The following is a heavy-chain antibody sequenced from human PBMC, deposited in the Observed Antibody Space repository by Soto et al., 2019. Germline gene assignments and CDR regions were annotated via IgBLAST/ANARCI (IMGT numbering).Heavy chain of an antibody. CDR1: RFTFSDYG. CDR3: LGINYDIFTGYFSDY. Sequence: QVHLVESGGGVVQPGRSLTLSCAASRFTFSDYGMHWVRQAPGKGLEWVALIWHDGTNEYYADSVKGRFTISRDNSKNTMSLQMNSLRAEDTAVYYFLGINYDIFTGYFSDYWGQGTLVTVSS. J-gene: IGHJ4*02. D-gene: IGHD3-9*01. V-gene: IGHV3-33*01. CDR2: IWHDGTNE.